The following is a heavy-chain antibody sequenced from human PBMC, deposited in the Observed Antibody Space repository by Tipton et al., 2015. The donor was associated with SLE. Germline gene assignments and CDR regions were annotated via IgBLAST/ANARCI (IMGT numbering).Heavy chain of an antibody. J-gene: IGHJ4*02. V-gene: IGHV3-11*03. D-gene: IGHD6-13*01. CDR1: GFTFSDYY. CDR2: ISSSSSYT. CDR3: ARQGGIAAAVNFDY. Sequence: SLRLSCAASGFTFSDYYMSWIRQAPGKGLEWVSYISSSSSYTNYADSVKGRFTISRDNAKNSLYLQMNSLRAEDTAVYYCARQGGIAAAVNFDYWGQGTLVTVSS.